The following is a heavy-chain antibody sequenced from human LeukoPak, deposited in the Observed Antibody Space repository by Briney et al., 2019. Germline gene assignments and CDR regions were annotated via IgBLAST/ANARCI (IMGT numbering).Heavy chain of an antibody. J-gene: IGHJ4*02. V-gene: IGHV4-34*01. D-gene: IGHD6-13*01. Sequence: SETLSLTCAVYGGSFSGYYWSWIRQPPGKGLEWIGEINHSGSTNYNPSLKSRVTISVDTSKNQFSLKLSSVTAADTAVYYCARAVPGYSSSWYVGEAKYYFDYWGQGTLVTVSS. CDR1: GGSFSGYY. CDR2: INHSGST. CDR3: ARAVPGYSSSWYVGEAKYYFDY.